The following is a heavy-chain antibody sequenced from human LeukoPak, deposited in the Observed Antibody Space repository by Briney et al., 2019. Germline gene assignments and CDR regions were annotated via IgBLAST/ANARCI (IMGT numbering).Heavy chain of an antibody. J-gene: IGHJ4*02. CDR2: IRSKANSYAT. CDR1: GFTFSGSA. Sequence: GGSLKLSCAASGFTFSGSAMHWVRQASGKGLEWVGRIRSKANSYATAYAASVKGRFTISRDDSKNTAYLQMNSLKTEDTAVCYCTRDYGDYQPFDYWGQGTLVTVSS. CDR3: TRDYGDYQPFDY. V-gene: IGHV3-73*01. D-gene: IGHD4-17*01.